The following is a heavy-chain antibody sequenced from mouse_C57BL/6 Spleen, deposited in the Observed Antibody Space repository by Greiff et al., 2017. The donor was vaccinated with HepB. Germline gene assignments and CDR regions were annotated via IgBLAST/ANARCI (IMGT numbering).Heavy chain of an antibody. CDR2: ISGGGGNT. CDR1: GFTFSSYT. CDR3: ARGGSSPLRAMDY. Sequence: EVKLVESGGGLVKPGGSLKLSCAASGFTFSSYTMSWVRQTPEQRLEWVATISGGGGNTYYPDSVKGRFTISRVNAKNTLYLPMSNLRSGDTALCYGARGGSSPLRAMDYWGQGTSVTVSS. D-gene: IGHD1-1*01. J-gene: IGHJ4*01. V-gene: IGHV5-9*01.